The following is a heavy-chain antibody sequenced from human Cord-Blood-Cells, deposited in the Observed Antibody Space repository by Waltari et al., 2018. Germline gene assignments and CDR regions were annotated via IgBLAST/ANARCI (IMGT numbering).Heavy chain of an antibody. CDR3: ASTPGDLGY. V-gene: IGHV3-21*01. CDR2: ISSSSSYI. J-gene: IGHJ4*02. Sequence: EVQLVESGGGLVKPGGYLRLSCAASGFTCSSYSINWVRQAPGKGLEWVSSISSSSSYIYYADSVKGRFTISRDNAKNSLYLQMNSLRAEDTAVYYCASTPGDLGYWGQGTLVTVSS. D-gene: IGHD7-27*01. CDR1: GFTCSSYS.